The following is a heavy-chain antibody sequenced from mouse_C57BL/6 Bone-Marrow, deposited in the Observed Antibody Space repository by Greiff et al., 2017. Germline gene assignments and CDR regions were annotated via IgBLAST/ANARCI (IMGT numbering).Heavy chain of an antibody. CDR1: EYEFPSHD. Sequence: EVQLQQSGGGLVQPGESLKLSCESNEYEFPSHDMSWVRKTPEKRLELVAAINSDGGSTYYPATMERRFIISIDNTKKTLYLQMSSLRSEDTALYYCARNDWDGWFAYWGQGTLVTVSA. CDR3: ARNDWDGWFAY. CDR2: INSDGGST. V-gene: IGHV5-2*01. D-gene: IGHD4-1*01. J-gene: IGHJ3*01.